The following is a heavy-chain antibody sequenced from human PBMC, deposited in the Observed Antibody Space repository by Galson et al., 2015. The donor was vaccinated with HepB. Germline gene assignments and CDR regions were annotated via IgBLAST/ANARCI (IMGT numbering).Heavy chain of an antibody. CDR2: IYWDDDK. CDR3: ARAKRISGQQLGWFDP. CDR1: GFSLSTSGVG. Sequence: PALVKPTQTLTLTCTFSGFSLSTSGVGVGWIRQPPGKALEWLALIYWDDDKRYRPSLKSRLTITKDTSKNQVVLTMTNMDPVDTATYYCARAKRISGQQLGWFDPWGQGTLVTVSS. V-gene: IGHV2-5*02. D-gene: IGHD6-13*01. J-gene: IGHJ5*02.